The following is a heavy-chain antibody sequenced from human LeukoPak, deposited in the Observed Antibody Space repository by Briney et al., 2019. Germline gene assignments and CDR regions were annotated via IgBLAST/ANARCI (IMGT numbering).Heavy chain of an antibody. D-gene: IGHD3-16*01. J-gene: IGHJ6*03. CDR1: GFTVSSNY. CDR3: AKVLVDTGYYSYYMDV. Sequence: GGSLRLSCAASGFTVSSNYMSWVRQAPGKGLEWVSAISGSGGSTYYADSVKGRFTISRDNSKNTLYLQMNSLRAEDTAVYYCAKVLVDTGYYSYYMDVWGKGTTVTVSS. CDR2: ISGSGGST. V-gene: IGHV3-23*01.